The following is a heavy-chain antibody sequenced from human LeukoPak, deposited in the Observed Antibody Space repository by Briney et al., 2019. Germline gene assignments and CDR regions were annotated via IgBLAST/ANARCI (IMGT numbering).Heavy chain of an antibody. Sequence: GGSLRLSCAASGFTFSSYWMSWVRQAPGKGLEWVANIKHDGSDKYYVDSVKGRFTISRDNAENSLCLQMNSLRAEDTAMYYCARSQSLGYWGQGTLVTVSS. J-gene: IGHJ4*02. CDR1: GFTFSSYW. V-gene: IGHV3-7*04. CDR2: IKHDGSDK. CDR3: ARSQSLGY.